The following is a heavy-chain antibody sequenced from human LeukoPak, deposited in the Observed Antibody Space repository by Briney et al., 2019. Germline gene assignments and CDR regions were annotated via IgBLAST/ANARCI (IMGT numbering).Heavy chain of an antibody. CDR3: AREGLRDAFDI. V-gene: IGHV1-2*02. D-gene: IGHD5-12*01. CDR2: INPNSGGT. J-gene: IGHJ3*02. Sequence: VASVKVSCKASGYTFTGYYMHWVRQAPGQGLEWMGWINPNSGGTNYAQKFQGRVTMARDTSISTAYMELSRLRSEDTAVYYCAREGLRDAFDIWGQGTMVTVSS. CDR1: GYTFTGYY.